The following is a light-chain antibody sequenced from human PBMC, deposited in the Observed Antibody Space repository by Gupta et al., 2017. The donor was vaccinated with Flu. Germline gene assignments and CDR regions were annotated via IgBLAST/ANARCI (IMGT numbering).Light chain of an antibody. CDR2: EVN. V-gene: IGLV2-8*01. Sequence: HQHPAKAPKVMIYEVNRWRSGGTARCSGSKSGNTAALTVSGLQAEEEADYYCSSYGGGNNNHVVFGGGTKLTVL. CDR3: SSYGGGNNNHVV. J-gene: IGLJ2*01.